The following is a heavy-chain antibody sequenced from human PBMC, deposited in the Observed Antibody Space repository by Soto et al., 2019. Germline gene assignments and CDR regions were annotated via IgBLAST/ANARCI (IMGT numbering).Heavy chain of an antibody. J-gene: IGHJ4*02. Sequence: PSETLSLTCTVSGGSISSGGYYWSWIRQHPGKGLEWIGYIYYSGSTYYNPSLKSRVTISVDRSKNQFSLKLSSVTAADTAVYYCAREAGYYDSSGYVDYWGQGTLVTVSS. D-gene: IGHD3-22*01. CDR3: AREAGYYDSSGYVDY. V-gene: IGHV4-31*03. CDR1: GGSISSGGYY. CDR2: IYYSGST.